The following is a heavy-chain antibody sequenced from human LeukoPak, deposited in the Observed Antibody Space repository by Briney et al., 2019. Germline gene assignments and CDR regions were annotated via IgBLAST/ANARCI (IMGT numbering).Heavy chain of an antibody. CDR2: IYSSGNA. CDR1: AGSISSYY. D-gene: IGHD1-1*01. Sequence: SEALSLTCTVSAGSISSYYWGWIRQPPGKGLEWIGSIYSSGNANDNPSLKSRLTISVNTSKNQFSLKLTSVTAADTAMYYCARGGVVVQDAFDIWGQGTMVTVSS. V-gene: IGHV4-59*08. CDR3: ARGGVVVQDAFDI. J-gene: IGHJ3*02.